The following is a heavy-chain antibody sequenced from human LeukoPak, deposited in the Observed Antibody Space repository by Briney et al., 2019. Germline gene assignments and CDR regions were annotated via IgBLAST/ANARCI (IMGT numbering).Heavy chain of an antibody. J-gene: IGHJ4*02. V-gene: IGHV3-7*03. D-gene: IGHD6-13*01. CDR3: ARGIASGYSRSWYAY. Sequence: GGSLRLSCVGSGFTFSGQYMSWVRQAPGNGLEWVANIRQDSSAKMYVDSLKGRFSISRDNAKNSLYLQMNSLRAEDTAVNYCARGIASGYSRSWYAYWGQGTLVTVSS. CDR2: IRQDSSAK. CDR1: GFTFSGQY.